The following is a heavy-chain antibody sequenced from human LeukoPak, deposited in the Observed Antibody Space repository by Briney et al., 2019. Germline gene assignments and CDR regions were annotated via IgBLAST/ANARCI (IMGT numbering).Heavy chain of an antibody. CDR3: ARCQDWFDP. CDR1: GFTFSSCA. V-gene: IGHV3-23*01. J-gene: IGHJ5*02. Sequence: GSLRLSCAASGFTFSSCAMSWIRQAPGKGLEWVSAISGSGGSTYYADSVKGRFTISRDNSKNTLYLQMNSLRAGDTAVYYCARCQDWFDPWGQGTLVTVSS. CDR2: ISGSGGST.